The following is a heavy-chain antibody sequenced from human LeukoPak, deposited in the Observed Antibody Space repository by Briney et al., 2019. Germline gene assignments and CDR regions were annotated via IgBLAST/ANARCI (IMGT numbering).Heavy chain of an antibody. CDR1: GFRFSDYR. D-gene: IGHD3-9*01. J-gene: IGHJ5*02. CDR3: ARNTIFHP. Sequence: PGGSLTLPCEASGFRFSDYRLNWVRQTPGKGLEWISYISSSDSTTYYADPVRGRFTISRDNAKSSLYLLMNSLRDEDMCIYYCARNTIFHPWGRGTLVTVSS. CDR2: ISSSDSTT. V-gene: IGHV3-48*02.